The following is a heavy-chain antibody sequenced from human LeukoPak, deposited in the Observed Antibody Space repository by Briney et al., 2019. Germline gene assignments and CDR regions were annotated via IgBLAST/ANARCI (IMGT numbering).Heavy chain of an antibody. Sequence: SETLSLTCTVSGGSTINYFRSWIRKPAGKGLEWIGHIYSSGTTHYNPSLNNRVAISLDASTSQFSLHLNSVTAADTAVYFCARAEGSGSGAYTLDYWGQGILVTVSS. V-gene: IGHV4-4*07. CDR1: GGSTINYF. D-gene: IGHD3-10*01. CDR3: ARAEGSGSGAYTLDY. J-gene: IGHJ4*02. CDR2: IYSSGTT.